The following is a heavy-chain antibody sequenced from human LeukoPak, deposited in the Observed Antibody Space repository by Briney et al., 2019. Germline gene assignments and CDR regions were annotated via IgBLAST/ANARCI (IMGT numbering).Heavy chain of an antibody. J-gene: IGHJ3*02. V-gene: IGHV3-9*01. D-gene: IGHD4-17*01. CDR3: AKDRLPTVTTRALDAFDI. Sequence: LPGGSLRLSCAASGFTFDDYAMHWVRQAPGKGLEWVSGISWNSGSIGYADSVKGRFTISRDNAKNSLYLQMNSLRAEDTALYYCAKDRLPTVTTRALDAFDIWGQGTMVTVSS. CDR1: GFTFDDYA. CDR2: ISWNSGSI.